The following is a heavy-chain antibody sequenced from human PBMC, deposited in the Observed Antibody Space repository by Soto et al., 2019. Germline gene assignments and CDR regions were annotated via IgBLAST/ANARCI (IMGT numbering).Heavy chain of an antibody. CDR1: GYTFLSQG. CDR2: TSAYTNKR. V-gene: IGHV1-18*01. CDR3: GRDTLDIDYGEDHFDY. J-gene: IGHJ4*02. D-gene: IGHD4-17*01. Sequence: QVQLVQSGAEVKKPGASVKVSCETSGYTFLSQGISWVRQAPGQGLEGVGWTSAYTNKRVYSQRFQGRFTMTTDNSSNTAYLEMTSLKSDDTAVYYCGRDTLDIDYGEDHFDYWGQGTLVTVSS.